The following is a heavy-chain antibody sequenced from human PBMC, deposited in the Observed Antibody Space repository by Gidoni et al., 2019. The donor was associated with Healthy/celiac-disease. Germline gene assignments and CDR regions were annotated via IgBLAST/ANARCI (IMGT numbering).Heavy chain of an antibody. V-gene: IGHV3-21*01. CDR1: GFTFSSYS. D-gene: IGHD3-22*01. CDR2: ISSSSSYI. J-gene: IGHJ3*02. CDR3: ARDPSYSSGYYRRPGAFDI. Sequence: EVQLVESGGGLVKPGGSLRRSCAASGFTFSSYSMNGVRQSPGKGLECVSSISSSSSYIDYADSVKGRFTLSRDNAKNSLYLQMNSLRAEDTAVYYCARDPSYSSGYYRRPGAFDIWGQGTMVTVSS.